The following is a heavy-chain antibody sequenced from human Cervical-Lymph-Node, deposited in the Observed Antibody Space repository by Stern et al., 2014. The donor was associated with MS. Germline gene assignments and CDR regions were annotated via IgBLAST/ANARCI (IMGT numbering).Heavy chain of an antibody. J-gene: IGHJ4*02. CDR2: ISYDGSNK. CDR1: GFSFSHYG. Sequence: VQLEESGGGVVQPGTSLRLSCAASGFSFSHYGMHWVRPAPGKGLEWVAVISYDGSNKHFADSVKGRFTISRDNSKNTLYLQMNSLRPEDTAVYYCAKDRGLVWYGGLYNWGQGILVTVSS. D-gene: IGHD4-23*01. V-gene: IGHV3-30*18. CDR3: AKDRGLVWYGGLYN.